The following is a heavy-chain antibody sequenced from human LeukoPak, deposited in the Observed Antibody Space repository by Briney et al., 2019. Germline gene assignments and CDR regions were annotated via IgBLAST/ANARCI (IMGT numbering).Heavy chain of an antibody. J-gene: IGHJ4*02. V-gene: IGHV4-39*01. CDR3: ARHEYGEYGPGDY. CDR2: IRNSGNT. CDR1: GDSFSSSSHY. Sequence: PSETLSLTCTVSGDSFSSSSHYWGWLRQPPGRGLEWIGSIRNSGNTYYSPSLKSRVTISVVTSKNQFSLKLSSVTAADTAVYYCARHEYGEYGPGDYWGQGILVTVSS. D-gene: IGHD4-17*01.